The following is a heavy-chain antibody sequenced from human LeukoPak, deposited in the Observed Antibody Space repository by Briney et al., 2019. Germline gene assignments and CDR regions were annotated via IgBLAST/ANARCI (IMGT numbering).Heavy chain of an antibody. V-gene: IGHV4-39*07. CDR1: GGSISSSSYY. Sequence: SETLSLTCTVSGGSISSSSYYWGWIRQPPGKGLEWIGSIYYSGSTYYNPSLKSRVTISVDTSKNQFSLKLSSVTAADTAVYYCARRTGYSSGWYQVSWFDPWGQGTLVTVSS. CDR3: ARRTGYSSGWYQVSWFDP. D-gene: IGHD6-19*01. CDR2: IYYSGST. J-gene: IGHJ5*02.